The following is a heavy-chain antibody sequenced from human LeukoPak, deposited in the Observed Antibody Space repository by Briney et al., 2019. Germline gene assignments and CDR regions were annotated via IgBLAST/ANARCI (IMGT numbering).Heavy chain of an antibody. J-gene: IGHJ4*02. CDR2: ISYDGSNK. CDR3: ARDPYYDSSGPFDY. CDR1: GFTFSSYA. Sequence: GRSLRLSCAASGFTFSSYAMQWVRQAPGKGLEWVAVISYDGSNKYYADSVKGRFTISRDNSKNTLYLQMNSLRAEDTAVYYCARDPYYDSSGPFDYWGQGTLVTVSS. V-gene: IGHV3-30-3*01. D-gene: IGHD3-22*01.